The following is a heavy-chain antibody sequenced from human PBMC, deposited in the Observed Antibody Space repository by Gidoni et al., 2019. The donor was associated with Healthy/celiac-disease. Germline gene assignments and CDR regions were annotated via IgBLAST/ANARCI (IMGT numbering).Heavy chain of an antibody. CDR2: INHSGST. CDR1: GGSFSGYY. Sequence: QLQLQQWGAGLLKPSETLSLTCAVHGGSFSGYYWSWIRPPPGKGLEWIGEINHSGSTNYNPSLKSRVTISVDTSKNQFSLKLSSVTAADTAVYYCASRRRYGEYGGYYYYYGMDVWGQGTTVTVSS. D-gene: IGHD3-9*01. J-gene: IGHJ6*02. CDR3: ASRRRYGEYGGYYYYYGMDV. V-gene: IGHV4-34*01.